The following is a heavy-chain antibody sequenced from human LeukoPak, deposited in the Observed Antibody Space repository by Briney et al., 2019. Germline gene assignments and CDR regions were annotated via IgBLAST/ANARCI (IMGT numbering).Heavy chain of an antibody. V-gene: IGHV3-23*01. Sequence: PGGSLRLSCAASGFTFSSYAMSWVRQAPGKGLEWVSAISGSGGSTYYADSVKGRFTISRDNAKNSLYLQMNSLRAEDTAVYYCARQAATNPYFDYWGQGTLVTVSS. CDR2: ISGSGGST. CDR3: ARQAATNPYFDY. D-gene: IGHD2-15*01. J-gene: IGHJ4*02. CDR1: GFTFSSYA.